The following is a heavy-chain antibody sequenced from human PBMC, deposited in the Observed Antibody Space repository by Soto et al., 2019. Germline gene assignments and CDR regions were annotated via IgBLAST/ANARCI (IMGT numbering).Heavy chain of an antibody. J-gene: IGHJ1*01. CDR2: MNPNNGNT. CDR1: GYTFTNYE. Sequence: QVQLVQSGAEVKKPGASVKVSCKASGYTFTNYEISWVRQATGQGLEWMGWMNPNNGNTAYTQKFQGRVTVTRNISISTAYLELSSLTSEDTAVYYCATGMMMTHWGQGTLVTVSS. V-gene: IGHV1-8*01. CDR3: ATGMMMTH. D-gene: IGHD2-21*02.